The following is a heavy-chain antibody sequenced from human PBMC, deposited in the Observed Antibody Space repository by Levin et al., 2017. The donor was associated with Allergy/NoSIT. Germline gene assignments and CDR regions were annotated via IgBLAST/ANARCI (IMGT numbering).Heavy chain of an antibody. CDR3: ARGRHDYGDFGY. CDR1: GGSLNSGGYF. D-gene: IGHD4-17*01. J-gene: IGHJ4*02. CDR2: IYYGGRT. Sequence: SETLSLTCTVSGGSLNSGGYFWSWIRQHPGKGLEWIGYIYYGGRTYYNPSLKSRVTISVDTSQNQFSLRLSPVTAADTAVYYCARGRHDYGDFGYWGQGTLVTVSS. V-gene: IGHV4-31*03.